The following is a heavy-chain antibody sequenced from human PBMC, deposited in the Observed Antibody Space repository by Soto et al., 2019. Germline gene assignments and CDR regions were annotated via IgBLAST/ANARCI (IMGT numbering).Heavy chain of an antibody. CDR3: VRADSSGYYY. D-gene: IGHD3-22*01. Sequence: ASVKVSCKASGYTFTDYYMNWVRQAPGQGLEWMGIIHPSGTSTSYALKFQGRVTLTRDTSTSTVYMELSSPRSEDTAVYYCVRADSSGYYYWGQGTLVTVSS. CDR1: GYTFTDYY. V-gene: IGHV1-46*03. CDR2: IHPSGTST. J-gene: IGHJ4*02.